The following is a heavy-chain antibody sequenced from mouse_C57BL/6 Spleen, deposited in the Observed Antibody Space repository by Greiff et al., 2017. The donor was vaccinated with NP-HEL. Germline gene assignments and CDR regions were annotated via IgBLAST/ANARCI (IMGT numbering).Heavy chain of an antibody. J-gene: IGHJ2*01. V-gene: IGHV5-9*01. D-gene: IGHD2-3*01. CDR2: ISGGGGNT. CDR3: ARRGGLLPYFDY. Sequence: EVKVVESGGGLVKPGGSLKLSCAASGFTFSSYTMSWVRQTPEKRLEWVATISGGGGNTYYPDSVKGRFTISRDNAKNTLYLQMSSLRSEDTALYYCARRGGLLPYFDYWGQGTTLTVSS. CDR1: GFTFSSYT.